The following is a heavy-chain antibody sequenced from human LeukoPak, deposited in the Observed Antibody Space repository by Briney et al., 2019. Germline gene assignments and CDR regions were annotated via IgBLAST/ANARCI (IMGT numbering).Heavy chain of an antibody. Sequence: GSLRPPCSASGFPFSSYCMPGVRQAPGKGRGGVAIISYDGSSKYYADSVKGRFTISRDNSKNTLYLQMNSLRAEDTAVCYCARDGGGSAGYYYYGMDVWGQGTTVTVSS. CDR3: ARDGGGSAGYYYYGMDV. CDR1: GFPFSSYC. J-gene: IGHJ6*02. V-gene: IGHV3-30*03. CDR2: ISYDGSSK. D-gene: IGHD4-23*01.